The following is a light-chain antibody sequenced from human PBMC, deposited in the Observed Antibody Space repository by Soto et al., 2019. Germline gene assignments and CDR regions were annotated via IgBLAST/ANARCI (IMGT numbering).Light chain of an antibody. J-gene: IGKJ3*01. CDR2: AAS. CDR3: PYYGNSLIT. CDR1: QSVSSNY. Sequence: ELVLPQSPGTLSLSPGERATLSCRASQSVSSNYRAWYHQKPGQAPWLLLYAASRRAVGISDRFSGSGSGTDFPLTISRLEPDDFAVYYCPYYGNSLITFGPWTKL. V-gene: IGKV3-20*01.